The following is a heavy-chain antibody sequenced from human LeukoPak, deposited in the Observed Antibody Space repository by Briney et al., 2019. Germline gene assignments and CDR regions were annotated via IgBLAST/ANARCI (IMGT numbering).Heavy chain of an antibody. D-gene: IGHD2-15*01. CDR1: GFTFSSYS. V-gene: IGHV3-21*01. Sequence: GGSLRLSCAASGFTFSSYSMNWVRQAPGKGLEWVSSISSSSSYIYYADSVKGRFTISRDNSKSTLYLQMNSLRAEDTAVYYCAKSSDFVLGSPDYWGQGTLVTVSS. J-gene: IGHJ4*02. CDR2: ISSSSSYI. CDR3: AKSSDFVLGSPDY.